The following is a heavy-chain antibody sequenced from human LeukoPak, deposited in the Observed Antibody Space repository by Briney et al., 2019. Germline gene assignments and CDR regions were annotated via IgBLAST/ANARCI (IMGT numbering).Heavy chain of an antibody. CDR3: ARGRWDYYDSSGYYSPFDY. V-gene: IGHV1-69*13. D-gene: IGHD3-22*01. CDR1: GGTFSRYA. CDR2: IIPIFGTA. Sequence: ASVKVSCKASGGTFSRYAINWVRQAPGQGLEWMGGIIPIFGTANYAQKFQGRVTITADESTSTAYMELSSLRSEDTAVYYCARGRWDYYDSSGYYSPFDYWGQGTLVTVSS. J-gene: IGHJ4*02.